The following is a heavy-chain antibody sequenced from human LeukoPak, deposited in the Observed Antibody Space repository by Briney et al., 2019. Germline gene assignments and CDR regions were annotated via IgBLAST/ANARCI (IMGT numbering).Heavy chain of an antibody. CDR3: ARSEINDYFKY. Sequence: SETLSLTCTVSGYSISSGYDWGWMQQAPGKGLEWLGSISQSGNTYNNPSLKSRVTLSVDTSKNQVSLKLTSVSAADTAVYYCARSEINDYFKYWGPGILVTVST. V-gene: IGHV4-38-2*02. D-gene: IGHD3-16*01. CDR2: ISQSGNT. J-gene: IGHJ4*02. CDR1: GYSISSGYD.